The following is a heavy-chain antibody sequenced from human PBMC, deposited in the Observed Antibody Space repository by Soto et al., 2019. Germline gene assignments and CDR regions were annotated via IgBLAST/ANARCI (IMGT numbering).Heavy chain of an antibody. J-gene: IGHJ4*02. V-gene: IGHV3-53*01. CDR2: IYNDGNT. CDR1: GFPVSTNH. Sequence: EVQLVESGGGLTQPGGSLRLSCAVSGFPVSTNHVTWVRQATGKGLQWVSAIYNDGNTYYADSVKGRFTISRDNPKNTVFLQMNSLGAEDTAVYYCAGYGGNSVWGQGTLVTVSS. CDR3: AGYGGNSV. D-gene: IGHD4-17*01.